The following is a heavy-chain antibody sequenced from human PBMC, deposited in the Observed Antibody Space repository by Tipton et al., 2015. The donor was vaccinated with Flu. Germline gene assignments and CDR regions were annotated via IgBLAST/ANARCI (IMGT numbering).Heavy chain of an antibody. V-gene: IGHV4-38-2*01. CDR3: ATTTYFYGSGSYDY. D-gene: IGHD3-10*01. CDR2: IYHGGTT. Sequence: GLVKPSETLSLTCAVSGYSINSDYFWGWIRQPPGKGLEWIGSIYHGGTTYYNPSLKSRVAISLDTFKNQFSLKLTSVTAADTAVYYCATTTYFYGSGSYDYWGQGTLVTVSS. J-gene: IGHJ4*02. CDR1: GYSINSDYF.